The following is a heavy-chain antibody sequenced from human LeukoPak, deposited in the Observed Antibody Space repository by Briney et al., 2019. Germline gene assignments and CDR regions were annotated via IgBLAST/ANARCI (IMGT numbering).Heavy chain of an antibody. Sequence: GESLKISCKASGYTFTSYWIGWVRQMPGKGLEWMGIIYPGDSHTIYSPSFQGQVTISADKSISTAYLQWSSLKASDTAMYYCARLEYSGSLYYFDYWGQGTLVTVSS. CDR1: GYTFTSYW. CDR2: IYPGDSHT. V-gene: IGHV5-51*01. CDR3: ARLEYSGSLYYFDY. J-gene: IGHJ4*02. D-gene: IGHD1-26*01.